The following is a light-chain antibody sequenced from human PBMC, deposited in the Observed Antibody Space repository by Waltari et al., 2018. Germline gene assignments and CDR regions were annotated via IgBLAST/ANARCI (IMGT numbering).Light chain of an antibody. Sequence: SYVLTQPPSVSVAPGKPARITCGGNNIGSKRVHWYQQKPGQAPVLVIYYDSDRPSGIPERFSGSNSGNTATLTISRVEAGDEADYYCQVWDSSSDHYVFGTGTKVTVL. J-gene: IGLJ1*01. CDR1: NIGSKR. CDR3: QVWDSSSDHYV. V-gene: IGLV3-21*04. CDR2: YDS.